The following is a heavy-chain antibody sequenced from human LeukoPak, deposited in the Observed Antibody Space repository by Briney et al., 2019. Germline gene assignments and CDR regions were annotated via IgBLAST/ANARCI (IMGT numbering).Heavy chain of an antibody. D-gene: IGHD6-13*01. CDR3: ARSKAAAARNDY. V-gene: IGHV5-51*01. Sequence: GESLKISCKGSGYSFSSYWIGWVRQMPGKGLEWMGIIYPGDSDTRYSPSFQGQVTISADKSISTAYLQWSSLKASDTAIYYCARSKAAAARNDYWGQGTLVTASS. CDR2: IYPGDSDT. CDR1: GYSFSSYW. J-gene: IGHJ4*02.